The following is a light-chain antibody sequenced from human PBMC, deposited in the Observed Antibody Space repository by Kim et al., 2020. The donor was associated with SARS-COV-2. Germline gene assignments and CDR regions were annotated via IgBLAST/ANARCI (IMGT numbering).Light chain of an antibody. V-gene: IGKV3-15*01. CDR3: HQYNDWPPGDT. J-gene: IGKJ2*01. Sequence: SLGERDTLSCRASQSVSTNLAWYQLKPGQAPRLLIYGASTRATGSPARFSGSGSGTDFTLTVSSLQSEDFAVYYCHQYNDWPPGDTFGQGTKLEI. CDR2: GAS. CDR1: QSVSTN.